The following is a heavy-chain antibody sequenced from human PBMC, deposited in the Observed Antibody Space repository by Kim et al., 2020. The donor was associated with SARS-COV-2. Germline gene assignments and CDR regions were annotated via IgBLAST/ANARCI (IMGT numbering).Heavy chain of an antibody. CDR1: GFTFSSYA. J-gene: IGHJ4*02. D-gene: IGHD5-12*01. CDR3: ARVVRGMATILDSMIFDY. CDR2: ISYDGSNK. Sequence: GGSLRLSCAASGFTFSSYAMHWVRQAPGKGLEWVAVISYDGSNKYYADSVKGRFTISRDNSKNTLYLQMNSLRAEDTAVYYCARVVRGMATILDSMIFDYWGQGTLVTVSS. V-gene: IGHV3-30*04.